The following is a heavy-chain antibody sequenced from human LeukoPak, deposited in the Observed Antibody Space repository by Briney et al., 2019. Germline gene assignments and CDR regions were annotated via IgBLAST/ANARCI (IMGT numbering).Heavy chain of an antibody. CDR2: ISAYNGNT. CDR3: ARAWPVVVISDY. Sequence: ASVKVSCKASGYSFTSYGITWVRQAPGQGLEWMGWISAYNGNTNYAQKFKGRVTMTTDTSTSTAYMELRSLRSDDTAVYYCARAWPVVVISDYWGQGTLVTVSS. CDR1: GYSFTSYG. J-gene: IGHJ4*02. V-gene: IGHV1-18*01. D-gene: IGHD3-22*01.